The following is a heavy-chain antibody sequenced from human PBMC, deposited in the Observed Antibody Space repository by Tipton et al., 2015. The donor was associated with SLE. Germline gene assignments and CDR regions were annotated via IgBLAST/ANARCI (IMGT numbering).Heavy chain of an antibody. CDR2: ISGSGGST. Sequence: SLRLSCAASGFTFSSYAMSWVRQAPGKGLEWVSAISGSGGSTYYADSVKGRFTISRDNSKNTLYLQMNSLRAEDTAVYYCARTLGGVAGAFDIWGQGTMVTVSS. J-gene: IGHJ3*02. CDR3: ARTLGGVAGAFDI. V-gene: IGHV3-23*01. CDR1: GFTFSSYA. D-gene: IGHD3-16*01.